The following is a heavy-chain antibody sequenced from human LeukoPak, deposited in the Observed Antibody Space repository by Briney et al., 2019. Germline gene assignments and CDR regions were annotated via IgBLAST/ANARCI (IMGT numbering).Heavy chain of an antibody. CDR3: ATALDYYDSSGYHQGGD. Sequence: GGSLRLSCAASGFTFSSYWMTWVRQAPEKGLEWVANIKQDGSEKNYVNSVKGRFTISRDNAKNSLYLQMNSLRVEDTAIYYCATALDYYDSSGYHQGGDWGQGTLVTVSS. J-gene: IGHJ4*02. V-gene: IGHV3-7*03. D-gene: IGHD3-22*01. CDR2: IKQDGSEK. CDR1: GFTFSSYW.